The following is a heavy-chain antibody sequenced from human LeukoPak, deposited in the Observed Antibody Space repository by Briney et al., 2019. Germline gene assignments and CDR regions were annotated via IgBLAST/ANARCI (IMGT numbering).Heavy chain of an antibody. CDR2: ISGSGGST. CDR3: AKLTTETTSDCFYYLDV. J-gene: IGHJ6*03. V-gene: IGHV3-23*01. CDR1: AFTFSSYA. D-gene: IGHD4-17*01. Sequence: PGGSLRLSCAASAFTFSSYAMSWVRQAPGKGLEWVSSISGSGGSTYYADSVKGRFTISRDNSRNTLYLQMNSLRAEDTAVYYCAKLTTETTSDCFYYLDVWGKGTTVTVSS.